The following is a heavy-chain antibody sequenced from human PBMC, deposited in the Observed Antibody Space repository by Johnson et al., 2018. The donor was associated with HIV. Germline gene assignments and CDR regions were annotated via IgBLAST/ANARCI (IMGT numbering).Heavy chain of an antibody. D-gene: IGHD3-16*01. CDR2: IWYDGSNK. CDR3: ARPLGPPLWHDACDN. J-gene: IGHJ3*02. Sequence: QVQLVESGGGVVQPGRSLRLSCAASGFTFSSYGMHWVRQAPGKGLEWVAVIWYDGSNKYYADSVKGRFTISRDNSKNTLYLQMNSLRAEDTAVYYCARPLGPPLWHDACDNWGQGTMVTVSS. CDR1: GFTFSSYG. V-gene: IGHV3-33*01.